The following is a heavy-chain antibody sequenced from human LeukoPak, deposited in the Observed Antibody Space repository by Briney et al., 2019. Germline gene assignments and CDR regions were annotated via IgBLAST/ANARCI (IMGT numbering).Heavy chain of an antibody. CDR1: GGSISSYY. V-gene: IGHV4-34*01. J-gene: IGHJ4*02. CDR3: ASYSSGWYSYFDY. Sequence: SETLSLTCTVSGGSISSYYWSWIRQPPGKGLEWIGEINHSGSTNYNPSLKSRVTISVDTSKNQFSLKLSSVTVADTAVYYCASYSSGWYSYFDYWGQGTLVTVSS. CDR2: INHSGST. D-gene: IGHD6-19*01.